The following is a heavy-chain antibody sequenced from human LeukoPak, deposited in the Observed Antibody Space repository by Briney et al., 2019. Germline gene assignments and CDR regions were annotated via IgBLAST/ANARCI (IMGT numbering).Heavy chain of an antibody. V-gene: IGHV4-61*02. J-gene: IGHJ6*03. CDR3: ARARGYSYGSYMDV. Sequence: PSETLSLTCTVSGNSISSGDNYWSWIRQPAGKGLEWIGRIYTSGSTNYNPSLKSRVTISGDTSKNQFSLRLTSVTAADTAVYYCARARGYSYGSYMDVWGKGTTVTVSS. D-gene: IGHD5-18*01. CDR2: IYTSGST. CDR1: GNSISSGDNY.